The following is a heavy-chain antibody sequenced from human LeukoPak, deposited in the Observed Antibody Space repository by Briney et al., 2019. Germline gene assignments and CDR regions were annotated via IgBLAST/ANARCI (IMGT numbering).Heavy chain of an antibody. J-gene: IGHJ3*02. Sequence: GASVKVSCKASGGTFSSYAISWVRQAPGQGLEWMGRIIPILGIANYAQKFQGRVTITADKSTSTAYMELSSLRSEDTAVYYCAREGKSHAFDIWGQGTMVTVSS. CDR1: GGTFSSYA. D-gene: IGHD3-10*01. CDR2: IIPILGIA. CDR3: AREGKSHAFDI. V-gene: IGHV1-69*04.